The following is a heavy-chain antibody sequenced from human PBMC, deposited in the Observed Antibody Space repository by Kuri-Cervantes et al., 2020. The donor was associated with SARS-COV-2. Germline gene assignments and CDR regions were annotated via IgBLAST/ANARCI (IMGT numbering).Heavy chain of an antibody. D-gene: IGHD2-2*01. CDR3: VRQKFCSSSTCPMPNYYYYGMDV. V-gene: IGHV4-59*08. CDR1: GGSISSYY. CDR2: IYYSGST. Sequence: SETLSLTCTVSGGSISSYYWSWIRQPPGKGLEWIGYIYYSGSTNYNPSLKGRVTISVDTSKNQFSLKLSSVTAADTAVYYCVRQKFCSSSTCPMPNYYYYGMDVWGQGTTVTVSS. J-gene: IGHJ6*02.